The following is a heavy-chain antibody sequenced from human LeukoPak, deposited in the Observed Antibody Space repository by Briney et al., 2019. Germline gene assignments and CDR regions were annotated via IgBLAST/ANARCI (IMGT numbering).Heavy chain of an antibody. CDR3: ARTASDYATDY. Sequence: PGESLKISCKGSGYSFTSYWIGWVRQMPGKGLGWMGIICPGDSDTRYSPSFQGQVTISADKSISTAYLQWSSLKASGTAMYYCARTASDYATDYWGQGTLVTVSS. J-gene: IGHJ4*02. D-gene: IGHD4-17*01. CDR1: GYSFTSYW. CDR2: ICPGDSDT. V-gene: IGHV5-51*01.